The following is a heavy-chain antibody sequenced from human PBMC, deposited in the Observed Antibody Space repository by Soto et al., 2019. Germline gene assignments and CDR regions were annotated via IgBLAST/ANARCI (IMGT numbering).Heavy chain of an antibody. CDR3: AVIVNIYYYYYGIDA. Sequence: QVQLVQSGAEVKKPGSSVKVSCKASGGTFSSYTISWVRQAPGQGLEWMGRIIPILGIANYAQKFQGRVTITADKSTSTAYMELSSLRSEDTAVYYCAVIVNIYYYYYGIDAWGQGTPVTVSS. CDR1: GGTFSSYT. D-gene: IGHD2-21*01. CDR2: IIPILGIA. J-gene: IGHJ6*02. V-gene: IGHV1-69*02.